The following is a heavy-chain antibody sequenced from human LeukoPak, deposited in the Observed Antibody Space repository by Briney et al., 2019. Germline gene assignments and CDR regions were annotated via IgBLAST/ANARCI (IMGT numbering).Heavy chain of an antibody. D-gene: IGHD1-26*01. V-gene: IGHV3-23*01. Sequence: GGSLRLSCAASGFTFSSYSMSWVRQAPGKGLEWISGISVSGHRTYHAASVKGRFTISRDNSNNMVYLQMNSLRAEDTAVYYCARAPKFRLVGVPKGPFDPWGQGTLVTVSS. CDR1: GFTFSSYS. CDR2: ISVSGHRT. CDR3: ARAPKFRLVGVPKGPFDP. J-gene: IGHJ5*02.